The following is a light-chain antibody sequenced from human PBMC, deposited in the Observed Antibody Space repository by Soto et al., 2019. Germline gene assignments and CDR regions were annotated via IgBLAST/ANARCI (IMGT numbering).Light chain of an antibody. J-gene: IGKJ5*01. CDR1: QSVSSSY. Sequence: ETVLTQSPGTLSLSPGERATLSCRASQSVSSSYLAWYQQKPGQAPRLLIYGASSRATGIPDRFSGSGSGTDFTLTISRLEPEDFAAYYCQQYGSSPDPFGQGTRLEIK. V-gene: IGKV3-20*01. CDR2: GAS. CDR3: QQYGSSPDP.